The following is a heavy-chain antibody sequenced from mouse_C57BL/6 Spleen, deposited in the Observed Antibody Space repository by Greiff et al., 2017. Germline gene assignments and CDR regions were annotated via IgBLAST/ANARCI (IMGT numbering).Heavy chain of an antibody. CDR3: ARSRYYGRDPYWYFDV. V-gene: IGHV1-64*01. CDR1: GYTFTSYW. CDR2: IHPNSGST. J-gene: IGHJ1*03. Sequence: QVQLQQPGAELVKPGASVKLSCKASGYTFTSYWMHWVKQRPGQGLEWIGMIHPNSGSTNYNEKFKSKATLTVDKSSSTAYMQLSSLTSEDSAVYYCARSRYYGRDPYWYFDVWGTGTTVTVSS. D-gene: IGHD1-1*01.